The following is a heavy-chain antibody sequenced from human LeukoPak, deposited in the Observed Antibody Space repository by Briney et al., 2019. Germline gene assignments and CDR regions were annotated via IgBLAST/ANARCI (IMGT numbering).Heavy chain of an antibody. J-gene: IGHJ5*02. V-gene: IGHV3-30-3*01. CDR3: ARDRVVVAATQAGRFDP. Sequence: GGSLRLSCAASGFSFSSYAMHWVRQAPGKGLEWVAVISYDGSNKYYADSVKGRFTISRDSSKNTLFLRMHILRAEDTAVYYCARDRVVVAATQAGRFDPWGQGTLVTVSS. CDR2: ISYDGSNK. D-gene: IGHD2-15*01. CDR1: GFSFSSYA.